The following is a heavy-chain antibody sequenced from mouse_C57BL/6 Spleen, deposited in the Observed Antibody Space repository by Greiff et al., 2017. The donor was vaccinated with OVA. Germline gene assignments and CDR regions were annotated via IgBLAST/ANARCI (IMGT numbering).Heavy chain of an antibody. Sequence: VKLQESGAELVKPGASVKISCKASGYAFSSYWMNWVKQRPGKGLEWIGQIYPGDGDTNYNGKFKGKATLTADKSSSTAYMQLSSLTSEDSAVYFCARAKYDYDGYYFDYWGQGTTLTVSS. CDR3: ARAKYDYDGYYFDY. J-gene: IGHJ2*01. V-gene: IGHV1-80*01. CDR1: GYAFSSYW. CDR2: IYPGDGDT. D-gene: IGHD2-4*01.